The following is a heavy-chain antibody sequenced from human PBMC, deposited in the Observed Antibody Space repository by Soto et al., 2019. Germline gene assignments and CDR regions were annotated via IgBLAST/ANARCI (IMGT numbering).Heavy chain of an antibody. V-gene: IGHV3-30*18. J-gene: IGHJ4*02. Sequence: GGSLRLSCAASGFTLTTYGMHWVRQAPGKGLEWVAAMSYDGTKEYYADSVKGRFTISRDSSRNTLFLQLNSLRAEDTAVYYCAKEFGSTWIDHWGEGTLVTVSS. CDR3: AKEFGSTWIDH. CDR2: MSYDGTKE. CDR1: GFTLTTYG. D-gene: IGHD6-13*01.